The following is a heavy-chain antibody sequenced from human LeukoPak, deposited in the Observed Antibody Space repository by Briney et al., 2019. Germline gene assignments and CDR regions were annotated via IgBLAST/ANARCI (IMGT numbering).Heavy chain of an antibody. V-gene: IGHV4-38-2*02. CDR2: IYHSGST. CDR3: ARQDIVVVVAATPDLNFDY. CDR1: GYSISSGYY. J-gene: IGHJ4*02. Sequence: SETLSLTCTVSGYSISSGYYWGWIRQPPGKGLEWIGSIYHSGSTYYNPSLKSRVTISVDTSKNQFSLKLSSVTAADTAVYYCARQDIVVVVAATPDLNFDYWGQGTLVTVSS. D-gene: IGHD2-15*01.